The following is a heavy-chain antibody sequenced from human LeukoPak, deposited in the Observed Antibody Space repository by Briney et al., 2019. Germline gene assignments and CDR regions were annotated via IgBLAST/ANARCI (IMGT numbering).Heavy chain of an antibody. J-gene: IGHJ4*02. CDR1: GFTFSNAW. Sequence: GGSLTLSCAASGFTFSNAWMSWVRQGPGKGLEWVSTIRAGGDSTNYADSVKGRFTISRDNSKNTLSLQMNTLRAEDTAVYYCSRGRGSTWYYFDYWGQGALVTVSS. D-gene: IGHD6-13*01. V-gene: IGHV3-23*01. CDR2: IRAGGDST. CDR3: SRGRGSTWYYFDY.